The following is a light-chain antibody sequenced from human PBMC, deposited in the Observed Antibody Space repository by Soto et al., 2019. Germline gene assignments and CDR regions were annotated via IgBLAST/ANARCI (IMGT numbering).Light chain of an antibody. CDR3: QQYNNWPLT. J-gene: IGKJ5*01. V-gene: IGKV3-15*01. Sequence: EIVMTQSPDTLSVSPGERATLSCRASQSVSSKLAWYQQKPGQAPRVFIYGASTRATDIPARFSGSGSGTEFTLTISSLQSEDFADYYCQQYNNWPLTFGQGTRLEIK. CDR2: GAS. CDR1: QSVSSK.